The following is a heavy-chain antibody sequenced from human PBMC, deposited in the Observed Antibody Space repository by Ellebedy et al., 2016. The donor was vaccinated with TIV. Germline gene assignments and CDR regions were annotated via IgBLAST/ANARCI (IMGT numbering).Heavy chain of an antibody. J-gene: IGHJ4*02. CDR3: AKVEGSSGYYPFDY. Sequence: PGGSLRLSCAASGFTFSSYWMSWVRQAPGKGLEWVAFIRYDGSNKYYADSVKGRFTISRDNSKNTLYLQMNSLRAEDTAVYYCAKVEGSSGYYPFDYWGQGTLVTVSS. D-gene: IGHD3-22*01. CDR2: IRYDGSNK. CDR1: GFTFSSYW. V-gene: IGHV3-30*02.